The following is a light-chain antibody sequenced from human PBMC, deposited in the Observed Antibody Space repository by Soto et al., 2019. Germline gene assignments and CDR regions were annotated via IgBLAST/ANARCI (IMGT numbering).Light chain of an antibody. V-gene: IGKV4-1*01. CDR1: QSVLKSSNNKNY. Sequence: DIVMTQSPDSLAVSLGERATINCKSSQSVLKSSNNKNYLAWHQQKPGQPPRLLIYCASTRESGVPDRFSGSGSGTDFTLTITSRRAEDVAVYYCQQYYTTPQTFGPGTTVDI. CDR3: QQYYTTPQT. J-gene: IGKJ3*01. CDR2: CAS.